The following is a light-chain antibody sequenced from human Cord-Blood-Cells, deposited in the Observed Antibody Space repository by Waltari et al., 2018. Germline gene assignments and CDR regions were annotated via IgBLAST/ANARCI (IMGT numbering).Light chain of an antibody. V-gene: IGLV2-11*01. Sequence: QSALTQPRSVSGSPGQSVTISCTGTSSDVGGYNYGPWYQQHPGKAPKLMIYDVSKRPSGVPDRFSGSKSGNTASLTISGLQAEDEADYYCCSYAGSYTLFGGGTKLTVL. J-gene: IGLJ2*01. CDR3: CSYAGSYTL. CDR1: SSDVGGYNY. CDR2: DVS.